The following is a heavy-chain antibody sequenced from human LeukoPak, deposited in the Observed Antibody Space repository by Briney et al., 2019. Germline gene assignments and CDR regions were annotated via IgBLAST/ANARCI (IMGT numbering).Heavy chain of an antibody. D-gene: IGHD3-16*01. V-gene: IGHV4-34*01. Sequence: SETLSLTCAVYGGSFSDYYWTWIRQPPGKGLEWIGEIKHSGSTNYNPSLKSRVTISVDTSKNQFSLKLSSVTAADTALYYCARRLYQLSRYTFDIWGQGTMVTVSS. J-gene: IGHJ3*02. CDR1: GGSFSDYY. CDR2: IKHSGST. CDR3: ARRLYQLSRYTFDI.